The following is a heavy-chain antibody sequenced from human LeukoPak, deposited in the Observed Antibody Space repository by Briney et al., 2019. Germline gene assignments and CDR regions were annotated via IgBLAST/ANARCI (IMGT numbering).Heavy chain of an antibody. CDR3: ARDLVRGVIGYYHGMDV. CDR2: IIPILGIA. D-gene: IGHD3-10*01. J-gene: IGHJ6*02. Sequence: ASVKVSCKASGGTFSSYAISWVRQAPGQGLECMGRIIPILGIANYAQKFQGRVTITADKSTSTAYMELSSLRSEDTAVYYCARDLVRGVIGYYHGMDVWGQGTTVTVSS. V-gene: IGHV1-69*04. CDR1: GGTFSSYA.